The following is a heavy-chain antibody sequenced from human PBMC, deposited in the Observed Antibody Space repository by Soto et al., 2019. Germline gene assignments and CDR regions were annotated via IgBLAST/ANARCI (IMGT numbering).Heavy chain of an antibody. CDR2: IKTNIDGGAT. D-gene: IGHD5-12*01. Sequence: EVQLVESGGGLVKPGRSLRLSCAASGFSFTSAWMTWVRQITGKGREWVGRIKTNIDGGATDYSAPVKGRFTISRDDSKATVYLQMNSLKTEDTAVYYCTTGRGGSAYVPGAYWGQGALVTVSS. CDR3: TTGRGGSAYVPGAY. J-gene: IGHJ4*02. V-gene: IGHV3-15*07. CDR1: GFSFTSAW.